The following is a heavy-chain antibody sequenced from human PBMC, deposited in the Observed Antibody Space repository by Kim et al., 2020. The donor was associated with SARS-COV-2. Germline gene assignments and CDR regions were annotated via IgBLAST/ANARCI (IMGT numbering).Heavy chain of an antibody. J-gene: IGHJ4*02. CDR2: ISYDGSNK. Sequence: GGSLRLSCAASGFTFSSYAMHWVRQAPGKGLEWVAVISYDGSNKYYADSVKGRFTISRDNSKNTLYLQMNSLRAEDTAVYYCARDRRTYYYGSGAGFDYWGQGTLVTVSS. CDR3: ARDRRTYYYGSGAGFDY. V-gene: IGHV3-30*04. CDR1: GFTFSSYA. D-gene: IGHD3-10*01.